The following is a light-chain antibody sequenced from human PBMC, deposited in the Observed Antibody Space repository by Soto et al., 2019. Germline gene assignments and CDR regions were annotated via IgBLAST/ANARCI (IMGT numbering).Light chain of an antibody. V-gene: IGKV1-5*01. CDR1: QSVSVW. Sequence: DIQMIQSPSTLSASLVYRFSISCLASQSVSVWVAWYQQKPGTAPKLLIYDAFTVDTGVPSRFSGSGSGTEFTLTISSLQPEDFATYYCQQYDAFSRTFGQGTKV. CDR2: DAF. CDR3: QQYDAFSRT. J-gene: IGKJ1*01.